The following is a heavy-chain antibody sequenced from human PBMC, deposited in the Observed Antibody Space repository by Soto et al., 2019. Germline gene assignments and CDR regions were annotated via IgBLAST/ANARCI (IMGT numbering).Heavy chain of an antibody. V-gene: IGHV4-59*08. CDR1: GGSISSYY. J-gene: IGHJ4*02. CDR3: ARHGDGYNYGTFTGFDY. CDR2: IYYNGIT. D-gene: IGHD5-12*01. Sequence: SETLSLTCTVSGGSISSYYWSWIRQPPGKGLEWIGYIYYNGITDYNPSLRSRVAISVDMSKNHFSLKLSSVTAADTALYYCARHGDGYNYGTFTGFDYWGQGTLVTVS.